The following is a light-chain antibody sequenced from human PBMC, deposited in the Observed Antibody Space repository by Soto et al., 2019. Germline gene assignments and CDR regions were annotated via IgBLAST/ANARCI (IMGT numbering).Light chain of an antibody. CDR2: VGTGGIVA. V-gene: IGLV9-49*01. CDR1: SGYSNYK. CDR3: GADHGSGSTWV. Sequence: QSVLTQSPSALASLGASVTLTCTLSSGYSNYKVDWNQQRPGKGPQFVMGVGTGGIVASKGDGIPDRFSVLGSGLNRNLAIKNIQKEDESDYHCGADHGSGSTWVFGGGTKLTVL. J-gene: IGLJ2*01.